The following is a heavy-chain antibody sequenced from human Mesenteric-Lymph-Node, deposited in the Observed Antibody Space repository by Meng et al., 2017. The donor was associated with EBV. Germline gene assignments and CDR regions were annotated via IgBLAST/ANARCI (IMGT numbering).Heavy chain of an antibody. CDR1: GYNITIHN. D-gene: IGHD2-2*01. CDR2: INAANGIT. J-gene: IGHJ5*02. Sequence: QVQIGQSGAEVKKPGGSVNVSCKASGYNITIHNIHWVRQAPGQRPEWMGWINAANGITKYSQRFQGRVSLTRDTSANTAYMELSSLTSEDSAVYYCARSLGYCSPTTCYAEGGWFDPWGQGTLVTVSS. V-gene: IGHV1-3*01. CDR3: ARSLGYCSPTTCYAEGGWFDP.